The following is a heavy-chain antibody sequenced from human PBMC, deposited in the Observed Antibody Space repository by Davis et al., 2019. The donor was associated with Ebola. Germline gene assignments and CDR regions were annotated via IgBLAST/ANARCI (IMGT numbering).Heavy chain of an antibody. D-gene: IGHD3-3*01. CDR2: VSHSERER. V-gene: IGHV3-30*19. J-gene: IGHJ4*02. Sequence: GESLKISCAASGFTVSTHGMHWVRQAPRKGLEWVAVVSHSERERFYADSVKGRFTISRDNSENTLYLQMNSLTADDTSVYYCARAGFDEVLDYWGQGTPVTVSS. CDR3: ARAGFDEVLDY. CDR1: GFTVSTHG.